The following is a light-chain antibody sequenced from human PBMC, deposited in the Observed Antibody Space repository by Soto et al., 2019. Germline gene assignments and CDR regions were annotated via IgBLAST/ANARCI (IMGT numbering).Light chain of an antibody. CDR2: EVN. CDR3: SSYTSNSTYV. J-gene: IGLJ1*01. Sequence: QSVLTQPPSVSGSPGQAVTMSCTGTSSDVGSYNRVSWYQQAPGTAPKLMIYEVNNRPSGVPDRFSGSKSGNTASLTISGLQAEDEADYYCSSYTSNSTYVFGPGTKVT. CDR1: SSDVGSYNR. V-gene: IGLV2-18*02.